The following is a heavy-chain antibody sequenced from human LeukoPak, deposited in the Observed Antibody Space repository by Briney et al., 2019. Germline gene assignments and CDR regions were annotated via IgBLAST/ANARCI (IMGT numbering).Heavy chain of an antibody. V-gene: IGHV3-30*02. CDR1: GFTFSSYG. CDR3: ARDGPPGVNGIDY. CDR2: IRYDGSNK. Sequence: GGSLRLSCAASGFTFSSYGMHWVRQAPGRGLEWVAFIRYDGSNKYYADSVKGRFTISRDNSKNTLYLQMNSLRAEDTAVYYCARDGPPGVNGIDYWGQGTLSPSPQ. J-gene: IGHJ4*02. D-gene: IGHD3-22*01.